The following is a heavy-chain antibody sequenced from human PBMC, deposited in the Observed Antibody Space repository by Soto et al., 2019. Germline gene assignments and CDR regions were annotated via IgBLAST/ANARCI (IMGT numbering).Heavy chain of an antibody. CDR3: AKGPGGNYYYYYGMDV. Sequence: PGGSLRLSCAASGFTFSSYGMHWVRQAPGKGLEWVAVISYDGSNKYYADSVKGRFTISRDNSKNTLYLQMNSLRAEDTAVYYCAKGPGGNYYYYYGMDVWGQGTTVTVS. D-gene: IGHD1-1*01. V-gene: IGHV3-30*18. CDR2: ISYDGSNK. J-gene: IGHJ6*02. CDR1: GFTFSSYG.